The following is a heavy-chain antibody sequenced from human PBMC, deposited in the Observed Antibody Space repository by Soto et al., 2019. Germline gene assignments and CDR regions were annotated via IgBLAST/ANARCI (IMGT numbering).Heavy chain of an antibody. CDR2: ISSNGGST. Sequence: GGSLRLSCSASGFTFSSYAMHWVRQAPGKGLEYVSAISSNGGSTYYADSMKGRFTISRDNSKNTLYLQMSSLRAEDTAVYYCLKAHLLVYYYYYGMDVWGQGTTVTVSS. CDR3: LKAHLLVYYYYYGMDV. J-gene: IGHJ6*02. V-gene: IGHV3-64D*06. D-gene: IGHD3-3*01. CDR1: GFTFSSYA.